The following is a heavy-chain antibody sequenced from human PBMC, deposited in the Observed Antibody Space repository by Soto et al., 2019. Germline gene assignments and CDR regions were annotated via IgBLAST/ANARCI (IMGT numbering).Heavy chain of an antibody. D-gene: IGHD6-6*01. V-gene: IGHV4-30-4*01. CDR1: GGSISSGDYY. CDR3: ARAVAARPVIYYYGVDV. Sequence: SETLSLTCTVSGGSISSGDYYWSWIRQPPGKGLEWIGYIYYSGSTYYNPSLKSRVTISVDTSKNQFSLKLSSVTAADTAVYYCARAVAARPVIYYYGVDVWGQGTTDIVSS. CDR2: IYYSGST. J-gene: IGHJ6*02.